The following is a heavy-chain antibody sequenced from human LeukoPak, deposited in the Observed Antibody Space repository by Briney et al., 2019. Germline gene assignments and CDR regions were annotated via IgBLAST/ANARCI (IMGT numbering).Heavy chain of an antibody. CDR1: GFTFSDYA. J-gene: IGHJ4*02. D-gene: IGHD6-19*01. CDR2: ISGGSSGST. CDR3: ARAGSSGWFPY. V-gene: IGHV3-23*01. Sequence: PGGSLRLSCAASGFTFSDYAMSWVRQAPGKGLEWLSVISGGSSGSTYYADSVTGRFTVSRDNSKNTVDLQMNNLRVDDTAIYYCARAGSSGWFPYWGQGTLVTVSS.